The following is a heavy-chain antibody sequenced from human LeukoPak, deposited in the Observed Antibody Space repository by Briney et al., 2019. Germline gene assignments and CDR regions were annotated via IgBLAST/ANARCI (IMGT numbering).Heavy chain of an antibody. CDR1: GFTFSSYA. Sequence: GGSLRLSCAASGFTFSSYAMHWVRQAPGKGLEWVAVISYDGSNKYYADSVKGRFTISRDNSKNTLYLQMNSLRAEDTAVYYCARDSTPSEWLFLSLDYWGQGTLVTVSS. CDR3: ARDSTPSEWLFLSLDY. J-gene: IGHJ4*02. D-gene: IGHD3-3*01. V-gene: IGHV3-30*01. CDR2: ISYDGSNK.